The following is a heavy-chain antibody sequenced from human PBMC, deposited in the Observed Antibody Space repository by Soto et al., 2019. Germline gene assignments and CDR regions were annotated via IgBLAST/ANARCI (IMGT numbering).Heavy chain of an antibody. V-gene: IGHV4-34*01. CDR3: ARGRIQLWYPFDY. J-gene: IGHJ4*02. Sequence: SETLSLTCGVYGGSFSDYYWSWIRQPPGKGLEWIGEISHSGSTNYNPSLKSRITISVDTSKNPFSLKLSSVTAADTAVYYCARGRIQLWYPFDYWGQGTLVTVS. D-gene: IGHD5-18*01. CDR1: GGSFSDYY. CDR2: ISHSGST.